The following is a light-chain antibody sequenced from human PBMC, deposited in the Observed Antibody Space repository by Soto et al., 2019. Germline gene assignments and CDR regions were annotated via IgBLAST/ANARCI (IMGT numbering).Light chain of an antibody. J-gene: IGKJ5*01. CDR2: NAS. Sequence: EIVFTQSPATLSLSPGERAILSCRASQSVSTFLAWFQQKPGQPPRLLIYNASNRTTGIPARFSGSGSGTDFTLNISSLEPEDFAVYYCQQRGDWPPITFGQGTRLEIK. CDR3: QQRGDWPPIT. CDR1: QSVSTF. V-gene: IGKV3-11*01.